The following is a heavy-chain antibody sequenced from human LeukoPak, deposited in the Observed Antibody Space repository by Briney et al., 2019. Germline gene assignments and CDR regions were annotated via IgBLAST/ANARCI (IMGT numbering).Heavy chain of an antibody. CDR2: FYYSGST. D-gene: IGHD2-8*01. V-gene: IGHV4-30-4*07. Sequence: SETLSLTCAVSGGSISRGGYSWSWIRQPPGKGLEWIGYFYYSGSTYYNPSLKSRVTISVDTSKNQFSLELSSVTAADTAVYYCARVRPAIVLMVYAPYYYYMDVWGKGTTVTVSS. J-gene: IGHJ6*03. CDR1: GGSISRGGYS. CDR3: ARVRPAIVLMVYAPYYYYMDV.